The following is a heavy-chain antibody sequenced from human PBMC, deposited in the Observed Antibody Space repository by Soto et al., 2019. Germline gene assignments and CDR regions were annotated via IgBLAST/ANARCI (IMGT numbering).Heavy chain of an antibody. CDR1: GYTFTTYG. D-gene: IGHD2-15*01. J-gene: IGHJ4*02. Sequence: QVQLVQSGAEVKRPGASLKVSCKASGYTFTTYGFNWVRQAPGKGLERMGWISPYNRDTNYAQNFQGRVTLTTDTSTSKADMELRNLTPDDTAVYYSARTPLAQMIVLEAATLFGYCCQGTLVTVSS. CDR2: ISPYNRDT. CDR3: ARTPLAQMIVLEAATLFGY. V-gene: IGHV1-18*04.